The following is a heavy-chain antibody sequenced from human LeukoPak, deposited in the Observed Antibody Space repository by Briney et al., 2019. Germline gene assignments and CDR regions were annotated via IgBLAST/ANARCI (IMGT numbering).Heavy chain of an antibody. D-gene: IGHD6-19*01. J-gene: IGHJ4*02. CDR2: ISSSGSMT. V-gene: IGHV3-11*01. CDR1: GFTFSDYY. Sequence: GGSLRLSCAASGFTFSDYYVTRIRQAPGKGLEWVSYISSSGSMTHYADSVKGRFTISRDNAKNSMYVQMNNLRAEDTAVYYCARVPRSGGSIDYWGQGTLVTVSS. CDR3: ARVPRSGGSIDY.